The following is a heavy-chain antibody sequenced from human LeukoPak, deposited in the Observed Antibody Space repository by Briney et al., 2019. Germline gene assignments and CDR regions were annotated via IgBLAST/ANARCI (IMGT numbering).Heavy chain of an antibody. CDR2: ISGSGGST. Sequence: PGGSLRLSCAASGFTFSSYVMSWVRQAPGKGLEWVSAISGSGGSTYYADSVKGRFTISRDNSKNTLYLQMNSLRAEDTAVYYCAKDGYCSSTSCKTTHPFDYWGQGTLVTVSS. V-gene: IGHV3-23*01. CDR1: GFTFSSYV. CDR3: AKDGYCSSTSCKTTHPFDY. D-gene: IGHD2-2*01. J-gene: IGHJ4*02.